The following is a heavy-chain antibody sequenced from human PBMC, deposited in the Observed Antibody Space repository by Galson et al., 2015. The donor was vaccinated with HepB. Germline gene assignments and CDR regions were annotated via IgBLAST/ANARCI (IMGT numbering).Heavy chain of an antibody. Sequence: SLRLSCAASGFTFSSYAMSWVRQAPGKGLEWVSAISGSGGSTYYADSVKGRFTISRDNSKNTLYLQMNSLRAEDTAVYYCAKDRALLYGYDFWSGPDAFDIWGQGTMVTVSS. D-gene: IGHD3-3*01. CDR1: GFTFSSYA. CDR2: ISGSGGST. CDR3: AKDRALLYGYDFWSGPDAFDI. V-gene: IGHV3-23*01. J-gene: IGHJ3*02.